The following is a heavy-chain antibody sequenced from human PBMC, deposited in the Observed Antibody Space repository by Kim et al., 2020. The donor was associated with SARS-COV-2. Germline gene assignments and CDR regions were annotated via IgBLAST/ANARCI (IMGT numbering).Heavy chain of an antibody. J-gene: IGHJ4*02. Sequence: GGSLRLSCAASGFTFSSYAINWVRQAPGKGLEWVAVISYDGSNKYYADSVKGRFTISRDNSKNTLFLQMNSLRTEDTAVYYCARGRGGAGYFDYWGQGTL. CDR2: ISYDGSNK. V-gene: IGHV3-30-3*01. CDR3: ARGRGGAGYFDY. CDR1: GFTFSSYA.